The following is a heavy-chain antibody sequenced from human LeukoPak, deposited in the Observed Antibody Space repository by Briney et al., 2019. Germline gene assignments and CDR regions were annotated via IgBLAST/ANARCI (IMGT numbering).Heavy chain of an antibody. CDR2: ISSSSSYI. D-gene: IGHD2-2*01. Sequence: GGSLRLSCAASGFTFSIYSINWVRQARGKVREGVSSISSSSSYIYYAASVKGRFTISRDNAKNSMYLQMNSVGADATAVCYCASAIPDIVVVPAADYWGQGTLVNVSS. CDR3: ASAIPDIVVVPAADY. J-gene: IGHJ4*02. V-gene: IGHV3-21*01. CDR1: GFTFSIYS.